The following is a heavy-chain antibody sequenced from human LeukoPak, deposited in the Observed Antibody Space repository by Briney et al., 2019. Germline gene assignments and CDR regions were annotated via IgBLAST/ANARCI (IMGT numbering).Heavy chain of an antibody. V-gene: IGHV4-59*01. CDR3: ARGPGP. CDR1: GGSISSDY. CDR2: IYYSGST. J-gene: IGHJ5*02. Sequence: PSETLSLTCAVSGGSISSDYWSWIRQPPGKGLEWIGYIYYSGSTNYNPSLKSRVTISVDTSKNQFSLKLSSVTAADTAVYYCARGPGPWGQGTLVTVSS.